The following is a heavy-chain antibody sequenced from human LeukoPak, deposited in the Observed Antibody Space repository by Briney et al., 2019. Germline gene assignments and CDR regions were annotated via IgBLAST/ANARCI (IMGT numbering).Heavy chain of an antibody. CDR2: ISGSGGST. Sequence: GGSLRLSCAASGFTFSSYAMSWVRQAPGKGLEWVSAISGSGGSTYYADSVKGRFTISRDNSKNTLYLQMNSLRAEDTAVYYCASRNDYGGNSHSKSTDYWGQGTLVTVSS. V-gene: IGHV3-23*01. J-gene: IGHJ4*02. CDR3: ASRNDYGGNSHSKSTDY. D-gene: IGHD4-23*01. CDR1: GFTFSSYA.